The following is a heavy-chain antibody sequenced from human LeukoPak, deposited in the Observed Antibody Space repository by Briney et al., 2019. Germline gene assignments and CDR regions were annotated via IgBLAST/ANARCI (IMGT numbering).Heavy chain of an antibody. D-gene: IGHD6-19*01. J-gene: IGHJ3*02. CDR3: ARGLDSSGWYGRRAFDI. V-gene: IGHV1-69*13. CDR2: IIPIFGTA. Sequence: ASVKVSCKASGGTFSSYAINWVRQAPGQGLEWMGGIIPIFGTANYAQKFQGRVTITADESTSTAYMELSSLRSEDTAVYYCARGLDSSGWYGRRAFDIWGQGTMVTVSS. CDR1: GGTFSSYA.